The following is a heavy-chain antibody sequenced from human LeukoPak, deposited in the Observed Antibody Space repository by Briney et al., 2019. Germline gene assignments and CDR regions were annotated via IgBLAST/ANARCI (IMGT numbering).Heavy chain of an antibody. CDR2: IYSAGST. J-gene: IGHJ4*02. CDR1: GFTASYIY. Sequence: PGESLRLSCAPSGFTASYIYMSCGCHAPRKGLEWVSLIYSAGSTLYAAPVTGRFTTSRDNSKNTLYLQINSLKFADTPVYYSAREVMRVEMIDVWGQGTLVTVSS. V-gene: IGHV3-66*02. D-gene: IGHD3-3*01. CDR3: AREVMRVEMIDV.